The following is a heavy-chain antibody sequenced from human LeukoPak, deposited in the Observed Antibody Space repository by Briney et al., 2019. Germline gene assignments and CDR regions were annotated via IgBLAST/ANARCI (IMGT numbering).Heavy chain of an antibody. CDR1: GFTFSNAW. Sequence: GGSLRLSCAASGFTFSNAWMTWVRQAPGKGLECVGRIKSKTDDGTADYAAPVKGRFTISRDDSKNTLYLQMNSLNTEDTAVYYCTASYYDDGASYQGDYWGQGTLVTVSS. CDR3: TASYYDDGASYQGDY. CDR2: IKSKTDDGTA. D-gene: IGHD3-22*01. V-gene: IGHV3-15*01. J-gene: IGHJ4*02.